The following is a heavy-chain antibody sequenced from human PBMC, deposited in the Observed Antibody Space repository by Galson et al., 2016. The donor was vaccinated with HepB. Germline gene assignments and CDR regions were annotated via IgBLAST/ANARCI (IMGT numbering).Heavy chain of an antibody. V-gene: IGHV1-2*04. Sequence: SVKVSCKASGYTFTGYFVHWVRQAPGQGLEWMGRINPNSGGTKYAQRFQGWVTMTRDTSINTAYMELSRLSSDDTAVYYCARGHATPGLFDYWGQGTLVTVSS. CDR3: ARGHATPGLFDY. J-gene: IGHJ4*02. CDR1: GYTFTGYF. CDR2: INPNSGGT. D-gene: IGHD3-10*01.